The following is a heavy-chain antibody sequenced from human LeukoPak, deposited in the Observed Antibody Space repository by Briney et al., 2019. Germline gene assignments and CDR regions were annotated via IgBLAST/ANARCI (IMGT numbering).Heavy chain of an antibody. CDR2: ISYDGSNK. V-gene: IGHV3-30*04. CDR1: GFTFSSYA. J-gene: IGHJ4*02. CDR3: AKDILGDFDY. Sequence: GGSLRRSCAASGFTFSSYAMHWVRQAPGKGLEWVAVISYDGSNKYYADSVKGRFTISRDNAKNSLYLQMNSLRAEDTALYYCAKDILGDFDYWGQGTLVTVSS.